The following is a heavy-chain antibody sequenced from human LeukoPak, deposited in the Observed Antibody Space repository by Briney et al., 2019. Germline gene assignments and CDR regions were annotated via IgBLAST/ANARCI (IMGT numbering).Heavy chain of an antibody. CDR2: IKVDGSEK. V-gene: IGHV3-7*01. CDR3: ARGGRNLDY. D-gene: IGHD1-14*01. Sequence: GGSLRLSCAASGFSFSAFWMSWVRQAPGKGLEWVANIKVDGSEKNYVDSVKGRFTISRDNAKNSLYLQMSSLRVEDTAVYYCARGGRNLDYWGQGTLVTVSS. J-gene: IGHJ4*02. CDR1: GFSFSAFW.